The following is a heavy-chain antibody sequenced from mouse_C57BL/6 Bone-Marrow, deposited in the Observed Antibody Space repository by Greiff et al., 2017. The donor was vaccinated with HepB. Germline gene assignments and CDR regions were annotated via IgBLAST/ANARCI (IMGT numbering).Heavy chain of an antibody. D-gene: IGHD2-1*01. CDR3: AREGTTMDY. Sequence: VQLQQSGPGLVKPSQSLSLTCSVTGYSITSGYYWNWIRQFPGNKLEWMGYISYDGSNNYNPSLKNRISITRDTSKNQFFLKLNSVTTEDTATYYCAREGTTMDYWGQGTTLTVSS. J-gene: IGHJ2*01. V-gene: IGHV3-6*01. CDR1: GYSITSGYY. CDR2: ISYDGSN.